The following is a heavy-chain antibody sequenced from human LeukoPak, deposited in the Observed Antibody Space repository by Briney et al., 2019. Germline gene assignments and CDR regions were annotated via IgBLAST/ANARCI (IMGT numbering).Heavy chain of an antibody. Sequence: PSETLSLTCAVSGDSISNHIYYWDWIRQTPGKGLEWVGAVYYTGNAYYNPSLKSRVTISVDTSDNRFSLHLSSVNAADTAIYYCARLRALSGHRGAFDIWGQGTLVTVSS. V-gene: IGHV4-39*01. CDR3: ARLRALSGHRGAFDI. CDR1: GDSISNHIYY. J-gene: IGHJ3*02. CDR2: VYYTGNA. D-gene: IGHD5/OR15-5a*01.